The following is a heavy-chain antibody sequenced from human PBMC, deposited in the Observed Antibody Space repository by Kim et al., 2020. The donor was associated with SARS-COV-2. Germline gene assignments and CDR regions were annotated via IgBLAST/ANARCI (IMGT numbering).Heavy chain of an antibody. CDR2: IYYTGST. D-gene: IGHD4-17*01. Sequence: SETLSLTCTVSGGSLSRYLWTWIRQPPGKGLEWIGHIYYTGSTDYSPSLRSRVTMSVDTSKNQFSLNLSSVTAADTAVYFCARNTGDYTGHRYY. CDR1: GGSLSRYL. J-gene: IGHJ6*01. V-gene: IGHV4-59*13. CDR3: ARNTGDYTGHRYY.